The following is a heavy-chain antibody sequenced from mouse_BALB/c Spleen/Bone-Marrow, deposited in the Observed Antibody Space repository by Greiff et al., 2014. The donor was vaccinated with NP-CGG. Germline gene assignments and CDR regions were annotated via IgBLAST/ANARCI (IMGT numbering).Heavy chain of an antibody. CDR1: GFTFSSYT. V-gene: IGHV5-12-2*01. D-gene: IGHD3-3*01. J-gene: IGHJ3*01. CDR3: ARRAGAY. Sequence: DVKLVESGGGLVQPGGSLKLSCAASGFTFSSYTMSWVRQTPEKRLEWVAYISNGGGSTYYPDTVKGRFTISRDNAKSTLYLQMSSLKSEDTAMYYCARRAGAYWGQGTLVTVSA. CDR2: ISNGGGST.